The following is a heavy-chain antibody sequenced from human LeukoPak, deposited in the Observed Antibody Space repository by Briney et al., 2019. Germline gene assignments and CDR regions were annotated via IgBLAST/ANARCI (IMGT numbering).Heavy chain of an antibody. D-gene: IGHD3-9*01. V-gene: IGHV3-23*01. CDR3: AKWGDYDVLTGYYVSDY. Sequence: PGGSLRLSCAASGFTFSNYDMSWVRQAPGKGLEWVSAITGSGGNTYYADSVKGRFTISRDNSKNTVFLQMNSLRAEDTAVYYCAKWGDYDVLTGYYVSDYWGQGTLVTVSS. J-gene: IGHJ4*02. CDR1: GFTFSNYD. CDR2: ITGSGGNT.